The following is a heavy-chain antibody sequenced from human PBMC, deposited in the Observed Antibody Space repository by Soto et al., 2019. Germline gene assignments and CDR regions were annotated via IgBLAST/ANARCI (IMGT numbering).Heavy chain of an antibody. CDR3: AKEYSSSSLYYYGMDV. CDR1: GFTFSSYG. D-gene: IGHD6-6*01. CDR2: ISYDGSNK. J-gene: IGHJ6*02. Sequence: QVQLVESGGGVVQPGRSLRLSCAASGFTFSSYGMHWVRQAPGKGLEWVAVISYDGSNKYYADSVKGRFTISRDNSKNTLYLQMNSLRAEDTAVYYCAKEYSSSSLYYYGMDVWGQGTTGTVSS. V-gene: IGHV3-30*18.